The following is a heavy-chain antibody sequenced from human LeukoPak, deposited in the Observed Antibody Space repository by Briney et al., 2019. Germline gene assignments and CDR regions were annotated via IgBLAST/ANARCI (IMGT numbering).Heavy chain of an antibody. V-gene: IGHV3-33*01. Sequence: GGSLRLSCAASGFTFSSYGMHWVRQAPGKGLEWVAVIWYDGSNKYYADSMKGRFTISRDNSKNTLYLQMNSLRAEDTAVYYCARGSSGWYSLIDYWGQGTLVTVSS. CDR2: IWYDGSNK. J-gene: IGHJ4*02. CDR1: GFTFSSYG. CDR3: ARGSSGWYSLIDY. D-gene: IGHD6-19*01.